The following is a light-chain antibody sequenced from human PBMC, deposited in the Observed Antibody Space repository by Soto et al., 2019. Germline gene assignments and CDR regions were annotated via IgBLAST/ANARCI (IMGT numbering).Light chain of an antibody. J-gene: IGKJ5*01. CDR1: QGISNS. V-gene: IGKV1-27*01. CDR2: AAS. CDR3: QKYNSAPT. Sequence: DIQMTQSPSSLSASVGDRVTITCRASQGISNSLAWYKQMPGKVPKLLIYAASTLQSGVPSRFSGSGSGTEFTLTIRSLRPEDSATYYCQKYNSAPTFGQGTRLEIK.